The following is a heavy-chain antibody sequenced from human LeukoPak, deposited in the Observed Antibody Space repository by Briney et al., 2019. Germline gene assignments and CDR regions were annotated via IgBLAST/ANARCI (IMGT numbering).Heavy chain of an antibody. CDR1: GFSLSTSGMC. CDR2: IDWDDDK. D-gene: IGHD2-2*02. V-gene: IGHV2-70*01. CDR3: ARVVGYCSSTSCYINWFDP. J-gene: IGHJ5*02. Sequence: SGPTLVNPTQTLTLTCTFSGFSLSTSGMCVSWIRQPPGKALEWLALIDWDDDKYYSTSLKTRLTISKDTSKNQVVLIMTNMDPVDTATYYCARVVGYCSSTSCYINWFDPWGQGTLVTVSS.